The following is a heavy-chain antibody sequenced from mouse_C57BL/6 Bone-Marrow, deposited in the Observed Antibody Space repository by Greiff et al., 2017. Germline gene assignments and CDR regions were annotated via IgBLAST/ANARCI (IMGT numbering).Heavy chain of an antibody. D-gene: IGHD1-1*01. J-gene: IGHJ2*01. V-gene: IGHV1-42*01. CDR3: ARRRPTPGSSSDY. Sequence: VQLQQSGPELVKPGASVKISCKASGYSFTGYYMNWVKQSPEKSLEWIGEINPSTGGTTYNQKFKAKATLTVDKSSSTAYMQLKSLTSEDSAVYDCARRRPTPGSSSDYWGQGTTLTGSA. CDR2: INPSTGGT. CDR1: GYSFTGYY.